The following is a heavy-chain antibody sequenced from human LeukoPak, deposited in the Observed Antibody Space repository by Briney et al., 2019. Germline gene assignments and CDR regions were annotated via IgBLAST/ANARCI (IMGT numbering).Heavy chain of an antibody. Sequence: GGSLRLSCAASGFTFSSDDMNWVRQAPGKGQEWVSGIGGNGYSTYYAESVKGRFTISRDNSKNTLLLQMNSLRAEDTAVYYCAKVNWCSASCADAWGQGTLVTVSS. CDR3: AKVNWCSASCADA. CDR1: GFTFSSDD. V-gene: IGHV3-23*01. CDR2: IGGNGYST. J-gene: IGHJ4*02. D-gene: IGHD2-2*01.